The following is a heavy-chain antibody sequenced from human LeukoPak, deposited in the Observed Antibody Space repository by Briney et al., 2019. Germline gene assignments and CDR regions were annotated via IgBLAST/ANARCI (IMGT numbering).Heavy chain of an antibody. CDR3: AGGRIVVVPAALDY. V-gene: IGHV4-30-2*01. Sequence: SETLSLTCTVSGGSISSGGYYWSWIRQPPGKGLEWIGYIYHSGSTYYNPSLKSRVTISVDRSKNQLSLKLSSVTAADTAVYYCAGGRIVVVPAALDYWGQGTLVTVSS. D-gene: IGHD2-2*01. J-gene: IGHJ4*02. CDR2: IYHSGST. CDR1: GGSISSGGYY.